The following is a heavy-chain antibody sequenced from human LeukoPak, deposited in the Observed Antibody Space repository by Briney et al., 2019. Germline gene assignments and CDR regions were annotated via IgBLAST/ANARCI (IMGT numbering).Heavy chain of an antibody. CDR1: GYTFTSYY. CDR3: ARVYSGSYSVLYFDY. CDR2: INPSGGST. D-gene: IGHD1-26*01. V-gene: IGHV1-46*01. J-gene: IGHJ4*02. Sequence: GASVKVSCKASGYTFTSYYMHWVRQAPGQGLEWMGIINPSGGSTSYAQKFQGRVTMTRDTSTSTVYMELSSLRSEDTAVYYCARVYSGSYSVLYFDYRGQGTLVTVSS.